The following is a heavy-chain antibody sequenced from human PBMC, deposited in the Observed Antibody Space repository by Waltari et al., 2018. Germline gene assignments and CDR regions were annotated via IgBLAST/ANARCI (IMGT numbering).Heavy chain of an antibody. D-gene: IGHD3-22*01. Sequence: QVQLVQSGAEVKKPGSSVTVSCKVSGYTLTELSMHWVRQAPGKGLEWMGGFDPEDGETIYAQKFQGRVTMTEDTSTDTAYMELSSLRSEDTAVYYCATALPGSGYSSGWFDPWGQGTLVTVSS. CDR1: GYTLTELS. J-gene: IGHJ5*02. CDR2: FDPEDGET. CDR3: ATALPGSGYSSGWFDP. V-gene: IGHV1-24*01.